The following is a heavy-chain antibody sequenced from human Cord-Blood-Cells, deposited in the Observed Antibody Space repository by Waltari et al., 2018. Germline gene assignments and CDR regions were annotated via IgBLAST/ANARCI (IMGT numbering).Heavy chain of an antibody. CDR1: GGSISSSSYS. Sequence: QLQLQESGPGLVKPSETLSLTCTVSGGSISSSSYSWGWIRQPQGKGLEWIGSIYYRGSTYYNPSLKSRVTISVDTSKNQFSLKLSSVTAADTAVYYCARHQLEPFAPTHLYNWFDPWGQGTLVTVSS. CDR3: ARHQLEPFAPTHLYNWFDP. V-gene: IGHV4-39*01. CDR2: IYYRGST. J-gene: IGHJ5*02. D-gene: IGHD1-1*01.